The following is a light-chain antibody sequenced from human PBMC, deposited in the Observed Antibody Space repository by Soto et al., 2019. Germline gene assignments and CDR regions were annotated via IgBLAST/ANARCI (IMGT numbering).Light chain of an antibody. J-gene: IGKJ1*01. Sequence: DIVMTQSPLSLPVTSGEPASISFRSSQSLLHSNGYNYLDWYLQKPGQSPRLLIYLGSNRASGVPDRFSGSGSGTDFTLKISRVEAEDVGVYYCMQALQTRTFGQGTKVDI. CDR3: MQALQTRT. CDR2: LGS. CDR1: QSLLHSNGYNY. V-gene: IGKV2-28*01.